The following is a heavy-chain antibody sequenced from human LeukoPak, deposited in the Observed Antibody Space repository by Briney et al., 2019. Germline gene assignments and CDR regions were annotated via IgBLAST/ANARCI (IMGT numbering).Heavy chain of an antibody. D-gene: IGHD4-17*01. CDR3: AKDRDDYDSAFDI. V-gene: IGHV3-30*18. CDR1: GFTFSSYG. Sequence: PGGSLRLSCAASGFTFSSYGMHWVRQAPGKGLEWVGVISYDGSNKYYADSVKGRFTISRDNSKNTLYLQMNSLRAEDTAVYYCAKDRDDYDSAFDIWGQGTLVTVSS. J-gene: IGHJ4*02. CDR2: ISYDGSNK.